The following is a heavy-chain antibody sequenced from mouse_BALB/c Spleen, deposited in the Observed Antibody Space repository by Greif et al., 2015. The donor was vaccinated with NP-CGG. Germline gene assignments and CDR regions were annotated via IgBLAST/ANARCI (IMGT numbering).Heavy chain of an antibody. J-gene: IGHJ4*01. V-gene: IGHV2-6-2*01. CDR3: AIHHYYGSSYAMDY. Sequence: QVQLKESGPDLVAPSQSLSITCTVPGFSLTSYGVHWVRQPPGKGLEWLVVIWSDGSTTYNSALKSRLSISKDNSKSQVFLKMNSLQTDDTAMYYCAIHHYYGSSYAMDYWGQGTSVTVSS. D-gene: IGHD1-1*01. CDR1: GFSLTSYG. CDR2: IWSDGST.